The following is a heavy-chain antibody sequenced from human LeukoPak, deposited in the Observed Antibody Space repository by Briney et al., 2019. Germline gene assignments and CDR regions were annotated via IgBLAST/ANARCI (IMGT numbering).Heavy chain of an antibody. J-gene: IGHJ4*02. V-gene: IGHV3-11*01. Sequence: PGGSLRLSCAASGFTFSDYYMSWIRQAPGKGLEWVSYISSSGSTIYYADSVKGRFTISRDNAKNSLYLQMNSLRAEDTAVYYCARDFEFPLDYYFDYWGQGTLVTVSS. CDR3: ARDFEFPLDYYFDY. CDR2: ISSSGSTI. CDR1: GFTFSDYY. D-gene: IGHD3/OR15-3a*01.